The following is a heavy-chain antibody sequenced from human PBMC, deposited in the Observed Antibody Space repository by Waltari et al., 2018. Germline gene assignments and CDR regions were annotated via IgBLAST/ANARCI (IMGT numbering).Heavy chain of an antibody. CDR3: ARDFGYSSRKIDF. CDR2: INPNSGGT. J-gene: IGHJ4*02. V-gene: IGHV1-2*06. CDR1: GYKFTGFY. Sequence: QVQLVQSGAEVKKPVASLTVSCKSSGYKFTGFYMHWVRQAPGQGLEWMGRINPNSGGTNFAQRFQGRVTMTRDTSISTAYMEMSWLRSDDTAVYYCARDFGYSSRKIDFWGQGTLVTVSS. D-gene: IGHD6-13*01.